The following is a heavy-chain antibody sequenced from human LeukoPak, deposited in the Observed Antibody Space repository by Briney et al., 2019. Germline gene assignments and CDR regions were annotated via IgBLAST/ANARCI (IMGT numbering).Heavy chain of an antibody. D-gene: IGHD3-3*01. CDR1: GFTFSSYA. V-gene: IGHV3-30-3*01. J-gene: IGHJ4*02. Sequence: PGRSLRLSCAASGFTFSSYAMHWVRQAPGKGLEWVAVISYDGSNKYYADSVKGRFTISRDNSKNTLYLQMNSLRAEDTAVYYCAKDFGDYDFWSGYGLYSGYYFDYWGQGTLVTVSS. CDR2: ISYDGSNK. CDR3: AKDFGDYDFWSGYGLYSGYYFDY.